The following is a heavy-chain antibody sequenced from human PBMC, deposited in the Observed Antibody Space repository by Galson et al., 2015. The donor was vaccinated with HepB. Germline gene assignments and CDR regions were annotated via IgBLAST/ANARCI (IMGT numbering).Heavy chain of an antibody. CDR2: INNYNGNT. D-gene: IGHD4-23*01. J-gene: IGHJ4*02. Sequence: SVKVSCKASGYPFTSYGFSWVRQAPGQGLEWMGWINNYNGNTNYAQKLQGRVTMTIDTPTSTAYMELRSLRSDDTAVYYCARANWGGNSPLDYWGQGTLVTVSS. V-gene: IGHV1-18*01. CDR3: ARANWGGNSPLDY. CDR1: GYPFTSYG.